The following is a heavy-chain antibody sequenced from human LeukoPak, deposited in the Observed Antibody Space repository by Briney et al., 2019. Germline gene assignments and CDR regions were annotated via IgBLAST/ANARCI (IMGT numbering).Heavy chain of an antibody. V-gene: IGHV1-46*01. CDR3: ARGFPDYGGNSGQGYYGMDV. CDR1: GYTFTSYY. J-gene: IGHJ6*02. CDR2: INPSGGST. D-gene: IGHD4-23*01. Sequence: ASVKVSCKASGYTFTSYYMHWVRQAPGQGLEWMGIINPSGGSTSYAQKFQGRVTMTRDTSTSTVYMELSSLRSEDTAVYYCARGFPDYGGNSGQGYYGMDVWGQGTTVTVSS.